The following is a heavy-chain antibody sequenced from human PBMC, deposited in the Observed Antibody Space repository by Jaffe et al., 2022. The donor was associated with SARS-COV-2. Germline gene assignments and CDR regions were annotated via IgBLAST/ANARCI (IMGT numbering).Heavy chain of an antibody. CDR3: ARGLIDCSGGSCYNSQVYGMDV. Sequence: QVQLQQWGAGLLKPSETLSLTCAVYGGSFSGYYWSWIRQPPGKGLEWIGEINHSGSTNYNPSLKSRVTISVDTSKNQFSLKLSSVTAADTAVYYCARGLIDCSGGSCYNSQVYGMDVWGQGTTVTVSS. J-gene: IGHJ6*02. V-gene: IGHV4-34*01. CDR1: GGSFSGYY. CDR2: INHSGST. D-gene: IGHD2-15*01.